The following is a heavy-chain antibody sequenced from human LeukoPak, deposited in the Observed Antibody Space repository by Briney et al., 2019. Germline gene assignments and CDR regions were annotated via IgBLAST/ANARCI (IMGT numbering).Heavy chain of an antibody. CDR1: GFTFSTYG. D-gene: IGHD1-26*01. CDR2: ISNSAGST. J-gene: IGHJ4*02. Sequence: GGSLRLSCAASGFTFSTYGMSWVRQAPGKRLEWVSAISNSAGSTYYAGSVKGRFTISRDNSKSTLCLQMNSLRAEDTAMYYCAKGIVGATKFGDYWGQGTLVTVSS. V-gene: IGHV3-23*01. CDR3: AKGIVGATKFGDY.